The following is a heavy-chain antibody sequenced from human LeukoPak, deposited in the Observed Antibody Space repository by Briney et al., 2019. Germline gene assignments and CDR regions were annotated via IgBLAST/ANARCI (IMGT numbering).Heavy chain of an antibody. D-gene: IGHD5-18*01. V-gene: IGHV1-69*13. Sequence: GASVKVSCKASGGTFSSYAISWVRQAPGQGLEWMGGIIPIFGTANYAQKFQGRVTITADESTSTAYMELSSLRSEATAVYYCARSPGGGYSYGFDAFDIWGQGTMVTVSS. J-gene: IGHJ3*02. CDR3: ARSPGGGYSYGFDAFDI. CDR2: IIPIFGTA. CDR1: GGTFSSYA.